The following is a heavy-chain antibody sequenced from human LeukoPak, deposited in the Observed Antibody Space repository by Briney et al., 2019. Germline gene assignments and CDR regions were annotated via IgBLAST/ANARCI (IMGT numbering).Heavy chain of an antibody. D-gene: IGHD4-17*01. CDR1: GGSFSGYY. V-gene: IGHV4-34*01. CDR2: INHSGST. CDR3: ARATVTTRDFDY. Sequence: SETLSLTCAVYGGSFSGYYWSWIRQPPGKGLEWIGEINHSGSTNYNPSLKSRVTISVGTSKNQFSLKLSSVTAADTAVYYCARATVTTRDFDYWGQGTLVTVSS. J-gene: IGHJ4*02.